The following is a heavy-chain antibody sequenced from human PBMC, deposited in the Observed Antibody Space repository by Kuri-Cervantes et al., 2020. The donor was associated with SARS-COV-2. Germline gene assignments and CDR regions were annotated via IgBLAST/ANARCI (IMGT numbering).Heavy chain of an antibody. J-gene: IGHJ4*02. V-gene: IGHV3-73*01. D-gene: IGHD3-22*01. Sequence: GESLKISCAASGFTFSGSAMHWVRQASGKGLEWVGRIRSKANSYATAYAASVKGRFTISRDNSKNTLYLQMNSLRAEDTAVYYCAKDPRGVVVITTLFDYWGQGTLVTVSS. CDR1: GFTFSGSA. CDR2: IRSKANSYAT. CDR3: AKDPRGVVVITTLFDY.